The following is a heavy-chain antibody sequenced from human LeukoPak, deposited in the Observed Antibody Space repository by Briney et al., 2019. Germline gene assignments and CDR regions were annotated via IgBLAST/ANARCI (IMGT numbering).Heavy chain of an antibody. CDR1: GGTFSSYA. V-gene: IGHV1-69*05. Sequence: ASVKVSCKASGGTFSSYAISWVRQAPGQGLEWMRRIIPIFGTANYAQKFQGRVTITTDESTSTAYMELSSLRSEDTAVYYCARDPHILTGSYFDFWGQGTLVTVSS. CDR2: IIPIFGTA. D-gene: IGHD3-9*01. CDR3: ARDPHILTGSYFDF. J-gene: IGHJ4*02.